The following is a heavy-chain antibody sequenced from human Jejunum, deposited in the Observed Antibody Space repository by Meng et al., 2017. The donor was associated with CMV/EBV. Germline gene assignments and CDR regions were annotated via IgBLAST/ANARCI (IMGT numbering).Heavy chain of an antibody. CDR1: GFTLSNCA. Sequence: EVQLLESGGDLVQPGGSLRLSWAVSGFTLSNCAMSWVRQAPGKGLEWVSSLHANSGHTYYADSVRGRFTISSDKSTNTLYLQMSGLRADDTAVYYCAKWLGEQSQFDYWGQGTLVTVSS. CDR3: AKWLGEQSQFDY. J-gene: IGHJ4*02. D-gene: IGHD3-10*01. V-gene: IGHV3-23*01. CDR2: LHANSGHT.